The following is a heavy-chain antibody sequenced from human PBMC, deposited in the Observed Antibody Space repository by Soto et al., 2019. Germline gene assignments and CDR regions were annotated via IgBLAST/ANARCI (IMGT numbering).Heavy chain of an antibody. Sequence: QVQLVQSGAEVKKPGASVKVSCKASGYTFTRYGSRWVRQAPGQGLECMGWINPYNGNTHYAQKLQGRVTMPTDTSTYSAYMELGLRRSDYTAVYYCASDWFGIDYGGQGTLVPVSS. D-gene: IGHD3-16*01. V-gene: IGHV1-18*01. CDR1: GYTFTRYG. J-gene: IGHJ4*02. CDR3: ASDWFGIDY. CDR2: INPYNGNT.